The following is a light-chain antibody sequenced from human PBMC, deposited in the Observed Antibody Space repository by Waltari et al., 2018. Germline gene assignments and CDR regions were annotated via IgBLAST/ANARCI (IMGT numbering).Light chain of an antibody. CDR3: QQYNRWPPIT. V-gene: IGKV3-15*01. Sequence: EIVMTQSPATLSVCPGETSTLSCRASQSVSSNVAWYQKKPGQAPRLLIYDASNRATSIPAKFRGSGSGTEFTLTISSLQSEDFAVYYCQQYNRWPPITFGHGTRLEIK. J-gene: IGKJ5*01. CDR1: QSVSSN. CDR2: DAS.